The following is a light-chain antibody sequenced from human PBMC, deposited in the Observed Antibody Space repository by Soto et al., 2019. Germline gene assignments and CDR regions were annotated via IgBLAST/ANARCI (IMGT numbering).Light chain of an antibody. CDR1: QGISSY. V-gene: IGKV1-8*01. J-gene: IGKJ1*01. CDR3: QQYYSYSWT. CDR2: AAP. Sequence: AIRMTQSPSSFSASTGDRVTITCRASQGISSYLAWYQQKPGKAPKLLIYAAPTLQSGVPSRFSGSGSGTDFTLTISCLQSEDFATNYCQQYYSYSWTFGQGTK.